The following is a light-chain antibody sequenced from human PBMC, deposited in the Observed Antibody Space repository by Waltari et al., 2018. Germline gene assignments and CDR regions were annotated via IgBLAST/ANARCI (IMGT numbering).Light chain of an antibody. J-gene: IGKJ1*01. V-gene: IGKV3-20*01. CDR1: QSIGIY. CDR2: HAS. CDR3: QKYESLPAT. Sequence: EIVLTQSPGTLSLSPGERATLSCRASQSIGIYLAWYQQKPGQAPRLLMYHASSRATVIPDRFSGSGSGTDFSLTISRLEPEDFAVYYCQKYESLPATFGQGTKVEIK.